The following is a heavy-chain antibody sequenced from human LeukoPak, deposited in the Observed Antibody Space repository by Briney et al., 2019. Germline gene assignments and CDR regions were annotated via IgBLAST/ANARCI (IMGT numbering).Heavy chain of an antibody. CDR1: GYTFSDYY. J-gene: IGHJ4*02. CDR2: INPNSGDT. CDR3: ARVDTAMGNTFDY. V-gene: IGHV1-2*02. Sequence: VASVKVSCKTSGYTFSDYYIHWIRQAPGQGLEWVGWINPNSGDTDYAQKFQGRATVTRDTSISTAYMELSRLRSDDTAVYYCARVDTAMGNTFDYWGQGTLVTVSS. D-gene: IGHD5-18*01.